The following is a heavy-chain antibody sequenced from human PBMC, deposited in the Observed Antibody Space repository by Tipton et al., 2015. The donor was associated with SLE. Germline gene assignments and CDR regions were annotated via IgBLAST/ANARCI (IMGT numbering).Heavy chain of an antibody. Sequence: QLVQSGGDLVQPGGSLRLSCAASGFTFSSETMSWVRQAPGKGLEWVASIEHDGSEKYYVDSVKGRFTISRDNAENSLYLQMNSLRAEDAAVYYCVRGESSGWFYFDYWGQGTLVTVSS. D-gene: IGHD6-25*01. CDR2: IEHDGSEK. CDR1: GFTFSSET. V-gene: IGHV3-7*01. J-gene: IGHJ4*02. CDR3: VRGESSGWFYFDY.